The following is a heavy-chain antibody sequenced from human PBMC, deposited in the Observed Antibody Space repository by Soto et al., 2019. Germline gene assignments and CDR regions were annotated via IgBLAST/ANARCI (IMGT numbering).Heavy chain of an antibody. CDR2: IRGDTT. D-gene: IGHD2-21*02. J-gene: IGHJ4*02. CDR1: GFSFSSYA. Sequence: EVQLLESGGDLVQPGGSLRLSCAASGFSFSSYAMTWVRQAPGKGLEWVSTIRGDTTYYTDSVKGRFTIARDNSKNTLYLQTNSLTANDTAVYYCANDSAEWAHDCTHSGQGTMVTVSS. CDR3: ANDSAEWAHDCTH. V-gene: IGHV3-23*01.